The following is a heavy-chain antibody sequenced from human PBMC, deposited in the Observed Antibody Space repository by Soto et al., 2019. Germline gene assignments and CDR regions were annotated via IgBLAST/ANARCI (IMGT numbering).Heavy chain of an antibody. V-gene: IGHV3-11*01. CDR3: ARDVAIAARPGGTDY. CDR1: GFTFSDYY. Sequence: GGSLRLSCAASGFTFSDYYMSWIRQAPGKGLEWVSYISSSGSTIYYADSVKGRFTISRDNAKNSMYLQMNSLRAEDTAVYYCARDVAIAARPGGTDYWGQGTLVTVSS. CDR2: ISSSGSTI. J-gene: IGHJ4*02. D-gene: IGHD6-6*01.